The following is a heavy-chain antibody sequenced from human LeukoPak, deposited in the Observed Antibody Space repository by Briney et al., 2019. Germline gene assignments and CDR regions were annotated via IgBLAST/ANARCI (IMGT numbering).Heavy chain of an antibody. J-gene: IGHJ4*02. CDR3: ARSPLDGYNYAYDY. D-gene: IGHD5-24*01. Sequence: PSETLSLTCAVYGGSFSGYYWSWIRQPPGKGLEWIGEINHSGSTNYNPSLKSRVTISVDTSKNQFSLKLSSVTAADTAVYYCARSPLDGYNYAYDYWGQGTQVTVSS. V-gene: IGHV4-34*01. CDR2: INHSGST. CDR1: GGSFSGYY.